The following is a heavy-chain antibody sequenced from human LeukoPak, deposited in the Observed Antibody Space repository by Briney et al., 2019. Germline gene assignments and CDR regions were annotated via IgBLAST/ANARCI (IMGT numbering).Heavy chain of an antibody. J-gene: IGHJ5*02. V-gene: IGHV3-23*01. CDR3: AKDPYGSGYNWFDP. D-gene: IGHD3-10*01. Sequence: PGGSLRLSCVSSGFTFSSYAMSWVRQAPGKGLEWVSTIGGTGVRTYCADSVKGRFTISRDNSKNTLYLQMNSLRAEDTAVYYCAKDPYGSGYNWFDPWGQGTLVTVSS. CDR2: IGGTGVRT. CDR1: GFTFSSYA.